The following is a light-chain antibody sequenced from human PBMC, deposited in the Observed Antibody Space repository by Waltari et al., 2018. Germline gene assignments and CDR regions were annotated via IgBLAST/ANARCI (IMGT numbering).Light chain of an antibody. Sequence: EIVLTQSPATLSLSPGERATLSCRASRSVSNYLDWYQQKPGQTPRLLIYDASHRATGIPARFSGSGAGTDFTLTISSLEPEDFAVYYCQQRYNWPPITFGQGTRLEIK. V-gene: IGKV3-11*01. CDR3: QQRYNWPPIT. J-gene: IGKJ5*01. CDR2: DAS. CDR1: RSVSNY.